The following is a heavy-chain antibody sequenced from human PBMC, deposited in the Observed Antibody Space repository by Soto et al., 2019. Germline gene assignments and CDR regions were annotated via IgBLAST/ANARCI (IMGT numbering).Heavy chain of an antibody. CDR3: AREINYGDSPLVAFDI. V-gene: IGHV1-69*13. J-gene: IGHJ3*02. CDR1: GGTFSSYA. D-gene: IGHD4-17*01. CDR2: IIPIFGTA. Sequence: ASVKVSCKASGGTFSSYAISWVRQAPGQGLEWMGGIIPIFGTANYAQKFQGRVTITADESTSTAYMELSSLRSEDTAVYYCAREINYGDSPLVAFDIWGQGTMVTVSS.